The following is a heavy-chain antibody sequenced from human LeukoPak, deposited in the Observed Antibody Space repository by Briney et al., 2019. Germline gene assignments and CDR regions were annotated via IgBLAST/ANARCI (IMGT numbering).Heavy chain of an antibody. CDR1: GFTFSSYS. CDR2: ISSSSSYI. V-gene: IGHV3-21*01. CDR3: ASVHSSGYYY. D-gene: IGHD3-22*01. J-gene: IGHJ4*02. Sequence: GGSLRLSCAASGFTFSSYSMNWVRQAPGKGLEWVSSISSSSSYIYYADSVKGRFTISRDNSKNTLYLQMNSLRAEDTAVYYCASVHSSGYYYWGQGTLVTVSS.